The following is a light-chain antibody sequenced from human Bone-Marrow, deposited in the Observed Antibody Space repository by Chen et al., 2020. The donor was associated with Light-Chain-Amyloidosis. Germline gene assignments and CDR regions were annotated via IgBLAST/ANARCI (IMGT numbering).Light chain of an antibody. CDR3: SSYAGSHIYV. CDR1: SSDVGGYNY. J-gene: IGLJ1*01. V-gene: IGLV2-11*01. Sequence: QSALTQPRSVSGSPGQSVTISCTGGSSDVGGYNYVSWYQQYAGKAPKVMIYDVSQRPSGVPDRFSGSKFGNTASLTISVLQTEDEADYYCSSYAGSHIYVFGTGTKVIV. CDR2: DVS.